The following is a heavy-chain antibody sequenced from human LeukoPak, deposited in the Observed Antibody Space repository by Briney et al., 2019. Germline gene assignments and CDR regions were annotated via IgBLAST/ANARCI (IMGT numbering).Heavy chain of an antibody. D-gene: IGHD1-1*01. CDR2: INPNSGGT. J-gene: IGHJ5*02. CDR1: GYTFTSYY. V-gene: IGHV1-2*02. CDR3: ARVVLEPNWFDP. Sequence: ASVKVSCKASGYTFTSYYMHWVRQAPGQGLEWRGWINPNSGGTNYAQKFQGRVTMTRDTSISTAYMELSRLRSDDTAVYYSARVVLEPNWFDPWGQGTLVTVSS.